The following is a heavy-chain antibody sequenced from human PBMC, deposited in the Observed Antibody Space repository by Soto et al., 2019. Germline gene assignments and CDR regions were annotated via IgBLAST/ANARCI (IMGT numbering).Heavy chain of an antibody. Sequence: SETLSLTCTVSGGSVSSSGYTWGWIRQPPGQGLEWIGTIYSSGNAFYSPSLKSRVTISADTSKNQFSLNLRYVTAADTAVYYRARQGVYRSGYPNWFDPWGQGNLVTVSS. V-gene: IGHV4-39*01. J-gene: IGHJ5*02. CDR1: GGSVSSSGYT. D-gene: IGHD3-22*01. CDR3: ARQGVYRSGYPNWFDP. CDR2: IYSSGNA.